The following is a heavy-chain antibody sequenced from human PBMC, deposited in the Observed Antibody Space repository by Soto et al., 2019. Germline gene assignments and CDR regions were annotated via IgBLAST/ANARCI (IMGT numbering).Heavy chain of an antibody. CDR3: ARHYIVVVPAASSWFDP. V-gene: IGHV4-39*01. CDR2: IYYSGST. CDR1: GGSISSSSYY. Sequence: PWETLSLTCTVSGGSISSSSYYWGWIRQPPGKGLEWIGSIYYSGSTYYNPSLKSRVTISVDTSKNQFSLKLSSVTAADTAVYYCARHYIVVVPAASSWFDPWGQGTLVTVSS. J-gene: IGHJ5*02. D-gene: IGHD2-2*01.